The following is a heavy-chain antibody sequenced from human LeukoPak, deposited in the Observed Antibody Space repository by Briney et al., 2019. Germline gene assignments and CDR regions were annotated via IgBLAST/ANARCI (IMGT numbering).Heavy chain of an antibody. J-gene: IGHJ4*02. Sequence: GASVKVSCKASGYTFTSYYMHWVRQAPGQGLEWMGIINPSGGSTSYAQKFQGRVTMTRDTSTGTVYMELSSLRSEDTAVYYCARDGPPRSSGYFKEGYYFDYWGQGTLVTVSS. V-gene: IGHV1-46*01. CDR3: ARDGPPRSSGYFKEGYYFDY. CDR1: GYTFTSYY. CDR2: INPSGGST. D-gene: IGHD3-22*01.